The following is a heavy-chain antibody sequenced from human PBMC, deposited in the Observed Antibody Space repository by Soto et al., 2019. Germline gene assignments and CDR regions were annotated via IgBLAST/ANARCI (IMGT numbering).Heavy chain of an antibody. CDR3: ARDRGYDYVWGSYRSAPKKRYYYYGMDV. D-gene: IGHD3-16*02. CDR1: GFTFSSYA. CDR2: ISYDGSNK. V-gene: IGHV3-30-3*01. J-gene: IGHJ6*02. Sequence: QVQLVESGGGVVQPGRSLRLSCAASGFTFSSYAMHWVRQAPGKGLEWVAVISYDGSNKYYADSVKGRFTISRDNSKNTLYLQMNSLRAEDTGVYYCARDRGYDYVWGSYRSAPKKRYYYYGMDVWGQGTTVTVSS.